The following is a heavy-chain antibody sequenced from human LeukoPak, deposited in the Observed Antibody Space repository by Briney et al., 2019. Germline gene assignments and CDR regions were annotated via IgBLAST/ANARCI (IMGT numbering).Heavy chain of an antibody. CDR3: ARGEEMATPFDY. V-gene: IGHV1-69*13. Sequence: ASVKVSCKASGGTFSSYAISWVRQAPGQGLEWMGGIIPIFGTANYAQKFQGRVTITADESTSTAYMELSSLRSEDTAVYYCARGEEMATPFDYWGQGTLVTVSS. D-gene: IGHD5-24*01. J-gene: IGHJ4*02. CDR1: GGTFSSYA. CDR2: IIPIFGTA.